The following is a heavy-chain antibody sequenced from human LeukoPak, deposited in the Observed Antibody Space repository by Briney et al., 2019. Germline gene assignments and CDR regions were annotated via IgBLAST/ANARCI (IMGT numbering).Heavy chain of an antibody. CDR3: ARCQYCTNGVCYFGNWFDP. J-gene: IGHJ5*02. D-gene: IGHD2-8*01. V-gene: IGHV1-18*01. Sequence: ASVKVSCKASGYTFTSYGISWVRQAPGLGLEWMGWISAYNGNTNYAQKLQGRVTMTTDTSTSTAYMELRSLRSDDTAVYYCARCQYCTNGVCYFGNWFDPWGQGTLVTVSS. CDR1: GYTFTSYG. CDR2: ISAYNGNT.